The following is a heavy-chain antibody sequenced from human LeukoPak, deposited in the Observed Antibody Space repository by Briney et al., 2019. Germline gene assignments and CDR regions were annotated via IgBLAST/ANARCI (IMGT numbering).Heavy chain of an antibody. Sequence: SETLPLTCAVYGGSFSGYYWSWIRQPPGKGLEWIGEINHSGSTNYNPSLKSRVTISVDTSKNQFSLKLSSVTAADTAVYYCARRVLRFLETNWFDPWGQGTLVTVSS. CDR2: INHSGST. CDR3: ARRVLRFLETNWFDP. V-gene: IGHV4-34*01. D-gene: IGHD3-3*01. J-gene: IGHJ5*02. CDR1: GGSFSGYY.